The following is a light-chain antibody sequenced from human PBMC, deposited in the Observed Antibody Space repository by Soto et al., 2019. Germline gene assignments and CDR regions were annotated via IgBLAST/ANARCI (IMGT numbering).Light chain of an antibody. V-gene: IGLV2-14*01. CDR1: SSDVGGYNY. CDR3: SSYTSSSTLNWV. J-gene: IGLJ3*02. CDR2: DVS. Sequence: QSALTQPASVSGSPGQSITISCTGTSSDVGGYNYVSWYRQHPGKAPKLMIYDVSNRPSGVSNRFSGSKSGNTASLTISGLQAEDEADYYCSSYTSSSTLNWVFGGGTKVTVL.